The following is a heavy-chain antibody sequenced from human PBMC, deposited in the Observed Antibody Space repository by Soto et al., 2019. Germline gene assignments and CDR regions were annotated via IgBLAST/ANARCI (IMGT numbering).Heavy chain of an antibody. CDR1: GFTFVSYA. Sequence: GGSLRVSWAAPGFTFVSYAMHWISQAPGKGLEWVAVISYDGSNKYYADSVKGRFTISGDNSKNTLYLQMNSLRAEDTAVYYCAKANSSSWDYYYYGMDVWGQGTTVTVSS. CDR2: ISYDGSNK. D-gene: IGHD6-13*01. J-gene: IGHJ6*02. CDR3: AKANSSSWDYYYYGMDV. V-gene: IGHV3-30*18.